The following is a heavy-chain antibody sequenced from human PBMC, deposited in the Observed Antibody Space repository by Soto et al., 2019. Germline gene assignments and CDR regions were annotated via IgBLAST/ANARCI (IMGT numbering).Heavy chain of an antibody. V-gene: IGHV2-5*01. CDR1: GFSLNTTGVG. CDR3: AHRPDDFSTPSGGGSTNYPGMDV. Sequence: TLTLTXTFSGFSLNTTGVGVGWIRQPPGKALEWLALIYWNDDKRYSPSLKSRLTITKDTSKNQVVLTMTNMDPVDTATYYCAHRPDDFSTPSGGGSTNYPGMDVWGQGTTVTVSS. CDR2: IYWNDDK. D-gene: IGHD3-3*01. J-gene: IGHJ6*02.